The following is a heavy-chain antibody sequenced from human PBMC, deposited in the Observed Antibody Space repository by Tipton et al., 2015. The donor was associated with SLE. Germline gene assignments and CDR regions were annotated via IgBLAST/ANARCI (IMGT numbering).Heavy chain of an antibody. D-gene: IGHD3-16*01. V-gene: IGHV1-18*01. J-gene: IGHJ3*02. CDR3: ARDARTSKVGAVEAFGI. Sequence: QLVQSGPEVKKPGASVKVSCKASGYTFTSYGISWVRQAPGQGLEWMGWISAYNGNTNYAQKLQGRVTMTTDTSTSTAYMELRSLRSDETAVYYCARDARTSKVGAVEAFGIWGQGTMVTVSS. CDR2: ISAYNGNT. CDR1: GYTFTSYG.